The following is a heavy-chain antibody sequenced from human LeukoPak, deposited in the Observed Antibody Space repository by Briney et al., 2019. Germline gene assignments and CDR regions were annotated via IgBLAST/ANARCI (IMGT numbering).Heavy chain of an antibody. Sequence: PGGSLRLSRAASGFTFSSYAMHWVRQAPGKGLEWVAVISYDGSNKYYADSVKGRFTTSRDNSKNTLYLQMNSLRAEDTAVYYCARAWGYCGSTSCYNNWFDPWGQGTLVTVSS. CDR2: ISYDGSNK. CDR1: GFTFSSYA. CDR3: ARAWGYCGSTSCYNNWFDP. V-gene: IGHV3-30-3*01. D-gene: IGHD2-2*02. J-gene: IGHJ5*02.